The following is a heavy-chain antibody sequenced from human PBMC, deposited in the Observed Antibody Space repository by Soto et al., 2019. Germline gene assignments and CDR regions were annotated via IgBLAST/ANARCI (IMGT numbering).Heavy chain of an antibody. CDR3: ATTVTTLAGAFEI. J-gene: IGHJ3*02. V-gene: IGHV1-2*02. D-gene: IGHD4-17*01. CDR1: GYTFSGYY. CDR2: INPNSGGT. Sequence: ASVHVSCKASGYTFSGYYMHWVRQAPGQGLEWMGWINPNSGGTNYAQKFQGRVTITRDTSMSTAYMELSRLRSDDTAVYYCATTVTTLAGAFEIWGQGTMVTVSS.